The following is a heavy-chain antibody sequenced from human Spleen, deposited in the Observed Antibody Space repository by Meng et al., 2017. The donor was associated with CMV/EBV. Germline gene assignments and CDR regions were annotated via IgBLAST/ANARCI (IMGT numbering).Heavy chain of an antibody. J-gene: IGHJ5*02. V-gene: IGHV4-30-4*08. CDR2: IYYSGRT. D-gene: IGHD2-2*01. CDR3: ARYLPAARNWFDP. Sequence: SETLSLTCTVSGGSLSSGDYYWSWIRQPPGKGLEWIGYIYYSGRTNYNPSLKSRVTISVDTSKNQLSLKLSSVTAADTAVYYCARYLPAARNWFDPWGQGTLVTVSS. CDR1: GGSLSSGDYY.